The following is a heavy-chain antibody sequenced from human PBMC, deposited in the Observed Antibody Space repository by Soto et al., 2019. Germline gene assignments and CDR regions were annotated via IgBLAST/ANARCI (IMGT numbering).Heavy chain of an antibody. D-gene: IGHD3-3*01. CDR3: ATMERLFDY. CDR1: GFTFSDYG. Sequence: QLQLVESGGGMVQPGRSLRLSCAASGFTFSDYGMHWVRQAPGTGLEWVAVISYDGSDKYYADSVKGRFTISRDNSKNRLYLQMNSLRAEDTAVYYCATMERLFDYWGQGTLVTVSS. J-gene: IGHJ4*02. CDR2: ISYDGSDK. V-gene: IGHV3-30*03.